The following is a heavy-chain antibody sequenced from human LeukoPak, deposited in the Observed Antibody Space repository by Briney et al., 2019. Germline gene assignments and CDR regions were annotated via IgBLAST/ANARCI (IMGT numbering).Heavy chain of an antibody. CDR3: AKEGRLYVFDY. CDR1: GFTFDDYA. CDR2: ISWNSVRI. Sequence: SGGSLRLSCAASGFTFDDYAMHWVRQAPGKGLEWVAGISWNSVRIGDADSVKGRFSISRDNAKNSLYLQMNSLTADDTALYYCAKEGRLYVFDYRGQGTLVSVPS. D-gene: IGHD3-16*02. J-gene: IGHJ4*02. V-gene: IGHV3-9*01.